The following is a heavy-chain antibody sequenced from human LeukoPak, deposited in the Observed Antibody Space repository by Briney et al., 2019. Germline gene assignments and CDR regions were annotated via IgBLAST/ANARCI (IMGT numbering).Heavy chain of an antibody. CDR1: GGSISSYY. CDR3: ARRGSSSFRAFFDY. Sequence: SETLSLTCTVSGGSISSYYWSWIRQPPGKGLEWIGYIYYSGSTNYNPSLKSRVTISVDTSKNQFSLKLSSVTAADTAVYYCARRGSSSFRAFFDYWGQGTLVTVSS. V-gene: IGHV4-59*01. D-gene: IGHD6-6*01. J-gene: IGHJ4*02. CDR2: IYYSGST.